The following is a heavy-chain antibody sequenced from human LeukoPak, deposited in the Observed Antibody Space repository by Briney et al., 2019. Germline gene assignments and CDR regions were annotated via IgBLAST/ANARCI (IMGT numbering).Heavy chain of an antibody. CDR3: ASAGDSSGYYYFSAFDI. CDR2: IYPDDSDT. D-gene: IGHD3-22*01. Sequence: GESLKISCKGSGYSFTSYWIGWVRQMPGKGLEWMGVIYPDDSDTTYSPSFQGQVTIPADKSISTAYLQWSSLKASDTAMYYCASAGDSSGYYYFSAFDIWGQGTMVTVSS. CDR1: GYSFTSYW. J-gene: IGHJ3*02. V-gene: IGHV5-51*01.